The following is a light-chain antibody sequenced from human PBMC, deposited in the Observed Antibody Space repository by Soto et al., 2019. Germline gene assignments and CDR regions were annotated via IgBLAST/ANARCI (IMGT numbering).Light chain of an antibody. CDR1: QSVSSN. V-gene: IGKV3-15*01. J-gene: IGKJ5*01. CDR2: GAS. CDR3: QQRSNWPPIT. Sequence: DIVMTTSADSLPVSPGERTAISCSAGQSVSSNLAWYQQKPGQAPTLLIYGASTRATAIPARFSGSGSGTEFTLTISSLEPEDFAVYYCQQRSNWPPITFGQGTRLEIK.